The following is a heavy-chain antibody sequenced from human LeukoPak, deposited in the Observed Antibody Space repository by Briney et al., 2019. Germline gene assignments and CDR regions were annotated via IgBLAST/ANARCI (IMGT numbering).Heavy chain of an antibody. J-gene: IGHJ1*01. V-gene: IGHV3-30*04. CDR3: AKGSIAVAGTEYFQH. D-gene: IGHD6-19*01. Sequence: GGSLRLSCAASGFTFSSYAMHWVRQAPGKGLEWVAVISYDGSNKYYADSVKGRFTISRDNSKNTLYLQMNSLRAEDTAVYYCAKGSIAVAGTEYFQHWGQGTLVTVSS. CDR1: GFTFSSYA. CDR2: ISYDGSNK.